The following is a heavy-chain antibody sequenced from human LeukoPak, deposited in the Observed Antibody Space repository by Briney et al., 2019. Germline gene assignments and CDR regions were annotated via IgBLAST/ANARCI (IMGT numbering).Heavy chain of an antibody. CDR1: GFSFSDYY. CDR2: ISSSGTYT. Sequence: GGSLRLSCAASGFSFSDYYMTWIRQAPGKGLEWLSYISSSGTYTNYADSVKGRFTISRDNAKNSLYLQMNSLSAEDTAVYYCAKIAGTYSPDYWGQGTLVTVSS. D-gene: IGHD1-26*01. V-gene: IGHV3-11*06. J-gene: IGHJ4*02. CDR3: AKIAGTYSPDY.